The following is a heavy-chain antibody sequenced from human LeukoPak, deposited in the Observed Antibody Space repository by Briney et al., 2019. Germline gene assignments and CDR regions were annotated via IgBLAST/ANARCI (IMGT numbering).Heavy chain of an antibody. D-gene: IGHD1-20*01. Sequence: KSSETLSLTCTVSSGSINSYYWNWIRQPPGKGLEWIGYVYYSENIYYGPSLKSRVTISVDTSKKQSSLKLNSVTAADTAVYYCAAGITGRTIDYWGQGTLVTVSS. J-gene: IGHJ4*02. CDR3: AAGITGRTIDY. CDR1: SGSINSYY. CDR2: VYYSENI. V-gene: IGHV4-59*01.